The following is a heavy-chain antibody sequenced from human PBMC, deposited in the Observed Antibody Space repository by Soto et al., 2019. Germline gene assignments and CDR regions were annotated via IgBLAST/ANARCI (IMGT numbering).Heavy chain of an antibody. D-gene: IGHD4-17*01. V-gene: IGHV4-31*03. CDR3: TVTRVSDAFDI. J-gene: IGHJ3*02. CDR2: IYYSGST. Sequence: QVQLQESGPGLVKPSQTLSLTCTVSGGSISSGGYYWSWIRQHPGKGLELIGYIYYSGSTYYNPSLKSRVTIAVDTSKNQFSLKLSSVTAADTAVYYCTVTRVSDAFDIWGQGTMVTVSS. CDR1: GGSISSGGYY.